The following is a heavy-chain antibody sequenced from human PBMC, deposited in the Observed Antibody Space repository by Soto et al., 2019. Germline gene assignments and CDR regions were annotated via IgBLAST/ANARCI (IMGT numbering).Heavy chain of an antibody. CDR3: ARVPMRFGVCGDCFRHGLDV. CDR1: GGSISSYD. CDR2: IYSSGTT. V-gene: IGHV4-59*01. D-gene: IGHD2-21*02. Sequence: PSETLSLTCTVSGGSISSYDWSWIRQAPGKKLEWIGYIYSSGTTNYNPSLKSRVTMSVDTSKNQFSLKLSSVTAADTAVYYCARVPMRFGVCGDCFRHGLDVWGQGTTVTVP. J-gene: IGHJ6*02.